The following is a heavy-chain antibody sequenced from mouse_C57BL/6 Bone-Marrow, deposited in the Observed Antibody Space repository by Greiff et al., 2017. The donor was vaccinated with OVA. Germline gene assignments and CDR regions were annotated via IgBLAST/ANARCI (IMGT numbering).Heavy chain of an antibody. J-gene: IGHJ2*01. CDR2: IDPEDGDT. V-gene: IGHV14-1*01. D-gene: IGHD1-1*01. Sequence: VQLKQSGAEPVRPGASVKLSCTASGFHIKDYFMHWVKQWPEQGLEWIGRIDPEDGDTEYAPKFQGKATMTVDTSSNTAYLQLSSLTSEDTAVYYCTTRITSVEGYWGQGTTVTVSS. CDR3: TTRITSVEGY. CDR1: GFHIKDYF.